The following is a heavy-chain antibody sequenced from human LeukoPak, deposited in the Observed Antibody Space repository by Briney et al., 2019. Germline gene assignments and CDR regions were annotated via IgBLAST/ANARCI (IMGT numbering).Heavy chain of an antibody. Sequence: SETLSLTCAVYGGSFSGYYWSWIRQPPGKGLEWIGEINHTGSTNYNPSLKSRVTISVDTSKNQFSLKLSSVTAADTAVYYCARGRGVVTAINWFDPWGQGTLVTVSS. CDR2: INHTGST. J-gene: IGHJ5*02. CDR3: ARGRGVVTAINWFDP. D-gene: IGHD2-21*02. V-gene: IGHV4-34*01. CDR1: GGSFSGYY.